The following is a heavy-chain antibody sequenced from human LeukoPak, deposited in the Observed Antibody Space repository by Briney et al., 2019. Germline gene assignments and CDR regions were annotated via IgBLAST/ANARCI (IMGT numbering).Heavy chain of an antibody. CDR1: GYRFTDYW. Sequence: PGESLKISCKGSGYRFTDYWIGWVRQMPGKGLEWMGIIWPGDSNTRYSPSFQGQVTISADRSISTAYLQWNSLTASDTAMYYCARHVTTVTTSWFDPWGQGTLVTVSS. CDR3: ARHVTTVTTSWFDP. V-gene: IGHV5-51*01. CDR2: IWPGDSNT. D-gene: IGHD4-11*01. J-gene: IGHJ5*02.